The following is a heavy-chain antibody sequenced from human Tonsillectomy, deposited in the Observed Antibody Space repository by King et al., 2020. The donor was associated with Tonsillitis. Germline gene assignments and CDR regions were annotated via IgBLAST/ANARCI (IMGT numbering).Heavy chain of an antibody. CDR1: GGTFSSYA. J-gene: IGHJ3*02. CDR3: ARALADIVVVVAADYAFDI. V-gene: IGHV1-69*06. CDR2: IIPIFGTA. D-gene: IGHD2-15*01. Sequence: VQLVESGAEVKKPGSSVKVSCKASGGTFSSYAISWVRQAPGQGLEWMGGIIPIFGTANYAQKFQGRVTITADKSTSTAYMELSSLRSEDTAVYYCARALADIVVVVAADYAFDIWGQGTMVTVSS.